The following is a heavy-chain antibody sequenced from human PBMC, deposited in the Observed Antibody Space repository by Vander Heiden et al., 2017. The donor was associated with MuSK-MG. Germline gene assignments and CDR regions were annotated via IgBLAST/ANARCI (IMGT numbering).Heavy chain of an antibody. CDR2: MNPNNGQT. Sequence: QVQLAQSGAEVKAPGASVKVSCEAAGYKFIAYHINWVRQAAGQGPEWMGWMNPNNGQTGYTPKFQGRVTMTRDTSRSTAYMELSSLKSEDTAVYYCARTLHYTGYFYYYMDVWGQGTAVTV. CDR3: ARTLHYTGYFYYYMDV. D-gene: IGHD3-9*01. CDR1: GYKFIAYH. J-gene: IGHJ6*03. V-gene: IGHV1-8*02.